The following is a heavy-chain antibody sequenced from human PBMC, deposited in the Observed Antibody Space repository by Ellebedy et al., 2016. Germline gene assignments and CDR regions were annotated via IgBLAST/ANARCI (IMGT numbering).Heavy chain of an antibody. Sequence: ASVKVSCXASGYTFTSYYMHWVRQAPGQGLEWMGIINPSGGSTSYAQKFQGRVTMTRDTSTSTVYMELSSLRSEDTSVYYCARDRGYQLPDYYMDVWGKGTTVTVSS. CDR3: ARDRGYQLPDYYMDV. D-gene: IGHD2-2*01. V-gene: IGHV1-46*01. CDR2: INPSGGST. J-gene: IGHJ6*03. CDR1: GYTFTSYY.